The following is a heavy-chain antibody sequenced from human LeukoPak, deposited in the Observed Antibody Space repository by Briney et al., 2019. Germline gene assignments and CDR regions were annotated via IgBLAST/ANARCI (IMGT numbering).Heavy chain of an antibody. V-gene: IGHV3-53*01. CDR2: IYSGGTT. Sequence: GGSLRLSCAASGFTVSSNYLSWVRQAPGKGLEWLSVIYSGGTTYYADSVKGRFTISRDSSKNTLYLQMNSLRAEDTAVYYCARGGTVYYFDYWGQGTLVTVSS. CDR1: GFTVSSNY. J-gene: IGHJ4*02. CDR3: ARGGTVYYFDY. D-gene: IGHD1-7*01.